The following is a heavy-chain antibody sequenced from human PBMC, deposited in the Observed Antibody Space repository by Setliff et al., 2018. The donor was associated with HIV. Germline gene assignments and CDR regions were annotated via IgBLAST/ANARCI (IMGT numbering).Heavy chain of an antibody. D-gene: IGHD3-22*01. CDR2: IHHSGIT. J-gene: IGHJ4*02. V-gene: IGHV4-59*11. Sequence: PSETLSLTCTVSGGSISSHYWSWIRQPPGKGLEWIGDIHHSGITNYRPSLRSRVTISKDTSKNQFSLHLTSVTAADTAVYYCARDTYDSRGYFFGYWGQGTLVTVSS. CDR1: GGSISSHY. CDR3: ARDTYDSRGYFFGY.